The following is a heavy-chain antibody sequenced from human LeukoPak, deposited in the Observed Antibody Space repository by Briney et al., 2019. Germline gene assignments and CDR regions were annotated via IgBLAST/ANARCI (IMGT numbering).Heavy chain of an antibody. V-gene: IGHV4-4*07. CDR2: IYTRGST. D-gene: IGHD2-15*01. CDR1: GDSINNYY. J-gene: IGHJ3*02. CDR3: ARGRYCSADICSGGDAFDI. Sequence: PSETLSLTCTVSGDSINNYYWSWIRQPAGKGLEWIGRIYTRGSTNYNPSFKSRVTMSVDTSKNQFSLKLSSVTAADTAVYYCARGRYCSADICSGGDAFDIWGQGTMVSVSS.